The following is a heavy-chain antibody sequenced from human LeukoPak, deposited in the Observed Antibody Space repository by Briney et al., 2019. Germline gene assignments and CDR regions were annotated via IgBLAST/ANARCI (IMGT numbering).Heavy chain of an antibody. J-gene: IGHJ5*02. V-gene: IGHV5-10-1*01. CDR3: AHQSRPNFCGP. Sequence: MAGGSLRLSCNGAGYISSTYWFNRVRQMPGKGLEWMGRIDPSDSYTNYSPSFEGHVTISADKSIDTAYLQWSSLKASDTAIYFCAHQSRPNFCGPWGQGTLVTVSS. CDR1: GYISSTYW. D-gene: IGHD4/OR15-4a*01. CDR2: IDPSDSYT.